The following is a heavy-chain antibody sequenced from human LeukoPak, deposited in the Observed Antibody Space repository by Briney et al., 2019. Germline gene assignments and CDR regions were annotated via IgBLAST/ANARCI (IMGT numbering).Heavy chain of an antibody. CDR3: AKDVGDSRYCTNGVCYLDY. D-gene: IGHD2-8*01. J-gene: IGHJ4*02. CDR2: ISYDGSNK. CDR1: GFTFSSYG. Sequence: GSLRLSCAASGFTFSSYGMHWVRQAPGKGLEWVAVISYDGSNKYYADSVKGRFTISRDNSKNTLYLQMNSLRAEDTAVYYCAKDVGDSRYCTNGVCYLDYWGQGTLVTVSS. V-gene: IGHV3-30*18.